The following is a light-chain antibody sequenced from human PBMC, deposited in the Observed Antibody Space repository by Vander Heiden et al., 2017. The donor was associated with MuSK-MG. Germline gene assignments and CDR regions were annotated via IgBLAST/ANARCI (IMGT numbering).Light chain of an antibody. CDR2: GNS. Sequence: HSALTPPPPVSAAPGPRVTISCTGSSSNIGAGYDVHCYHQLPGTAPKLLIYGNSNRPSGVPDRCSGSKSGTSASLAITGLQAEDEADYYCQSYDSSLSGYVFGGGTKLTVL. J-gene: IGLJ3*02. V-gene: IGLV1-40*01. CDR1: SSNIGAGYD. CDR3: QSYDSSLSGYV.